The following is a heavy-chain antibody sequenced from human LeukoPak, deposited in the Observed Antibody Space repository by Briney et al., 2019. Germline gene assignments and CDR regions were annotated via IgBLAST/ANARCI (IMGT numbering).Heavy chain of an antibody. CDR1: GFTFSSYA. V-gene: IGHV3-30-3*01. CDR2: ISYDGSNK. J-gene: IGHJ6*02. Sequence: PGGSLRLSCAASGFTFSSYAMHWVRQAPGKGLEWVAVISYDGSNKYYADSVKGRFTISRDNSKNTLYLQMNSLRAEDTAVYYCARESMAARHNLGAYGMDVWGQGTTVTVSS. CDR3: ARESMAARHNLGAYGMDV. D-gene: IGHD6-6*01.